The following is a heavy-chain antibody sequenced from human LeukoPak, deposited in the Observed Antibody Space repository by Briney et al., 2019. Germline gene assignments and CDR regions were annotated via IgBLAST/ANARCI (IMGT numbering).Heavy chain of an antibody. V-gene: IGHV3-23*01. CDR1: GFTFSSYA. CDR3: AKDLGGGSGCYDL. J-gene: IGHJ2*01. Sequence: GGSLRPSCADSGFTFSSYAMTWVRQAPGKGLEWVSTISGASGTTYCADSVKGRFTISRDNSKNTLYLQMNSLRAEDTAVYYCAKDLGGGSGCYDLWGRGTLVTVSS. D-gene: IGHD6-19*01. CDR2: ISGASGTT.